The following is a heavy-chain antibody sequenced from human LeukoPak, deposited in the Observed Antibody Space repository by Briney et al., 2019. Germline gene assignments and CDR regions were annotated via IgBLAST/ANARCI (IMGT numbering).Heavy chain of an antibody. J-gene: IGHJ4*02. V-gene: IGHV4-34*01. D-gene: IGHD3-10*01. CDR2: INHSGST. Sequence: SETLSLTCAVYGGSFSGYYWSWIRQPPGKGLERIGEINHSGSTNYNPSLKSRVTISVDTSKNQFSLKLSSVTAADTAVYYCARVGADGSGFLFDYWGQGTLVTVS. CDR1: GGSFSGYY. CDR3: ARVGADGSGFLFDY.